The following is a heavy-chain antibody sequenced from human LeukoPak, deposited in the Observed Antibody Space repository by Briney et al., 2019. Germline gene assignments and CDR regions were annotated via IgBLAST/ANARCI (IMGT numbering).Heavy chain of an antibody. CDR2: IDNGGST. V-gene: IGHV4-61*02. J-gene: IGHJ6*04. CDR1: GGSTSRAGYY. D-gene: IGHD3-16*01. CDR3: ARDCEFCVLLFYQSV. Sequence: SETLSLTCTVSGGSTSRAGYYWSWIRQPAGKGLEWIGRIDNGGSTNYNPSLQSRVTISADTSKNQFSLKLTSVTAADTAVYYCARDCEFCVLLFYQSVWGKGTTVTVSS.